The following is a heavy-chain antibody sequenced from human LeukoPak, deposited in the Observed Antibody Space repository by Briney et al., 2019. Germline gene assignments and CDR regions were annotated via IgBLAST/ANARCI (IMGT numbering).Heavy chain of an antibody. Sequence: SETLSLTCTVSGDSFSSNNYWTWVRQPPGKGLEWIGEIYRSGATNYNPSLRSRVTVSLDKSKNQFSLRLNSVTAADTAIYYCARNADYSDLNYWGQGVLVTVSS. CDR1: GDSFSSNNY. V-gene: IGHV4-4*02. CDR3: ARNADYSDLNY. D-gene: IGHD3-22*01. CDR2: IYRSGAT. J-gene: IGHJ4*02.